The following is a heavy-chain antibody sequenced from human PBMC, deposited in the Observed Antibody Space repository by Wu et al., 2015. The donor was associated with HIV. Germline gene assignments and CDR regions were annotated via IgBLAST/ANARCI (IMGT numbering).Heavy chain of an antibody. J-gene: IGHJ1*01. CDR2: INPNSGGS. V-gene: IGHV1-2*02. D-gene: IGHD1-26*01. Sequence: SGAEVKKPGASVKVSCKTSGYTFTDNYIHWVRQAPGQGLEWMGWINPNSGGSKSPQKFQGRVTMTRDTSVSTVYLELTRLKFDDTAIYYCTKDYGIVGSTLPEYFQHWGQGTLVTVSS. CDR1: GYTFTDNY. CDR3: TKDYGIVGSTLPEYFQH.